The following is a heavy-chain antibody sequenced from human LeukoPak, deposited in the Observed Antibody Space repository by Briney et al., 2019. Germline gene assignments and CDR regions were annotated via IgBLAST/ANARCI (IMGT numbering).Heavy chain of an antibody. CDR3: ARDCALDS. V-gene: IGHV3-11*06. CDR1: EFTYSDYD. CDR2: IRSSSGYT. Sequence: GGSLRLSRAASEFTYSDYDMNWIRQAPGKGLEWVSYIRSSSGYTNYADSVKGRFTVSRDNAKKSLYLQMNSLRAEDTAVYYCARDCALDSWGQGTLVTVSS. D-gene: IGHD2-21*01. J-gene: IGHJ4*02.